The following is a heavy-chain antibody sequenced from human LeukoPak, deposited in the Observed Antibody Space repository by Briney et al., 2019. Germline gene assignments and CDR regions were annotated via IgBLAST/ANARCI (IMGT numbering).Heavy chain of an antibody. D-gene: IGHD3-22*01. Sequence: SETLSLTCTVSGGSISSGGYYWSWIRQHPGKGLEWIGYIYYSGSTYYNPSLKSRVTISVDTSKNQFSLKLSSVTAADTAVYYCARLLPNSSGYYGSYYFDYWGQGTLVTVSS. CDR2: IYYSGST. CDR1: GGSISSGGYY. CDR3: ARLLPNSSGYYGSYYFDY. J-gene: IGHJ4*02. V-gene: IGHV4-31*03.